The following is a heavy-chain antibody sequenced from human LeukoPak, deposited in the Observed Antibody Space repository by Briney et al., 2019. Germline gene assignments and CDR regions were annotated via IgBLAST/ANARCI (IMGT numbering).Heavy chain of an antibody. Sequence: PGGSLRLSCSASGFTFTSYWMHWVRQAPGKGLEWLASIRQDGRDKYYIESVKGRFTMSRDNAKDSLFLQMNSLRADDTAVYYCVGEVSSSGSFDYWGQGSLVTVSS. J-gene: IGHJ4*02. CDR2: IRQDGRDK. V-gene: IGHV3-7*04. D-gene: IGHD1-26*01. CDR3: VGEVSSSGSFDY. CDR1: GFTFTSYW.